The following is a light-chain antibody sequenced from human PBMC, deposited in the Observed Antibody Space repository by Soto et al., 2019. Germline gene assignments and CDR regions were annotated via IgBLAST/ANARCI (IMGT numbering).Light chain of an antibody. Sequence: QSVLTQPASVSGSPGQSITISCTGTSSDVGGYNYVCWYQQHPGKAPKLMIYDVSNRPSGVSNRFSGSKSGTTASLTISGLQAEDEADYYCSSYTSSSTNVVFGGGTKLTVL. V-gene: IGLV2-14*01. CDR2: DVS. CDR3: SSYTSSSTNVV. CDR1: SSDVGGYNY. J-gene: IGLJ2*01.